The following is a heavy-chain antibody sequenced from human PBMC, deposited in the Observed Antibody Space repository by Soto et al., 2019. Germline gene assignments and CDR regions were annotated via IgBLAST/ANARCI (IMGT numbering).Heavy chain of an antibody. V-gene: IGHV4-59*01. D-gene: IGHD5-18*01. CDR3: AGVDTPLGHFGY. J-gene: IGHJ4*02. CDR1: GGSISSYY. CDR2: IYCNGST. Sequence: QVQLQESGPGLVKPSETLSLTCTVSGGSISSYYWSWIRQPPGKGLEWIGYIYCNGSTNYNPPRTGRVPITVETAQNQFSLKVDFLAAADPGVDYMAGVDTPLGHFGYWGQGTLVPGSS.